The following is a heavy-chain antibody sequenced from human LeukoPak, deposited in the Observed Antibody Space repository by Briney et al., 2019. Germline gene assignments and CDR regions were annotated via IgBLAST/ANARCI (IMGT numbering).Heavy chain of an antibody. V-gene: IGHV3-30-3*01. CDR1: GFTFSSYA. CDR2: ISYDGSNK. J-gene: IGHJ4*02. D-gene: IGHD6-13*01. Sequence: GRSLRLSCAASGFTFSSYAMHWVRQAPGKGLEWVAVISYDGSNKYYADSVKGRFTISRDNSKNTLYLQMNSLRAEDTAVYYCASLHSSSLTAGGQGTLVTVSS. CDR3: ASLHSSSLTA.